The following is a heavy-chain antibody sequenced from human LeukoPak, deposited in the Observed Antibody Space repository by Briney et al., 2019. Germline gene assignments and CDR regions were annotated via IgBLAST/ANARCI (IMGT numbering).Heavy chain of an antibody. CDR1: GFTFSTYS. CDR3: ANSDGFGY. V-gene: IGHV3-48*01. CDR2: ISSSSSTI. Sequence: GGSLRLSCAASGFTFSTYSMSWVRQAPGKGLEWVSYISSSSSTIYYADSVKGRFTISRDNAKNSLYLQMNSLRAEDTAMYYCANSDGFGYWGQVTLVTVSS. D-gene: IGHD2-21*01. J-gene: IGHJ4*02.